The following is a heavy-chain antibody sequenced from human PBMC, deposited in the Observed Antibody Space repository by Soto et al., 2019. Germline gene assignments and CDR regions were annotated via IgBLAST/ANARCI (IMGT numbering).Heavy chain of an antibody. D-gene: IGHD2-2*02. Sequence: QVQLVESGGGVVQPGRSLRLSCAASGFTFSSYGMHWVRQAPGKGLECVAVISYDGSNKYYADSVKGRFTISRDNSKNTLYLQMNSLRAEDTAVYYCAKYGFVEYCSSTSCSTGIDYWGQGTLVTVSS. CDR2: ISYDGSNK. V-gene: IGHV3-30*18. J-gene: IGHJ4*02. CDR1: GFTFSSYG. CDR3: AKYGFVEYCSSTSCSTGIDY.